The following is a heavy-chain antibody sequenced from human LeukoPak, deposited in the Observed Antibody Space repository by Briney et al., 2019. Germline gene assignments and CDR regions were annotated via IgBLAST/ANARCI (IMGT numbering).Heavy chain of an antibody. CDR2: IKSKTDGGTT. J-gene: IGHJ4*02. CDR3: TTENSAMAQLDY. D-gene: IGHD5-18*01. CDR1: GFTFSNAW. V-gene: IGHV3-15*01. Sequence: GGSLRLSCAASGFTFSNAWMSWVRQAPGKGLEWVGRIKSKTDGGTTDYAAPVKGRFTISRDDSKNTLYLQMNSLKTEDTAVYYCTTENSAMAQLDYWGQGTLVTVSS.